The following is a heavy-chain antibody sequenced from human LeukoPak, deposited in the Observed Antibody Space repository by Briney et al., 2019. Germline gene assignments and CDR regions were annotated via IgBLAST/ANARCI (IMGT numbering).Heavy chain of an antibody. CDR3: ARKMDCSGGSCWEFDP. V-gene: IGHV1-46*01. D-gene: IGHD2-15*01. CDR2: INPSGGST. Sequence: GASVKVSCKASGYTFTSYYMHWVRQAPGQGLEWMGIINPSGGSTSYAQKFQGRVTMTRDMSTSTAYMELRSLRSDDTAVYYCARKMDCSGGSCWEFDPWGQGTLVTVSS. J-gene: IGHJ5*02. CDR1: GYTFTSYY.